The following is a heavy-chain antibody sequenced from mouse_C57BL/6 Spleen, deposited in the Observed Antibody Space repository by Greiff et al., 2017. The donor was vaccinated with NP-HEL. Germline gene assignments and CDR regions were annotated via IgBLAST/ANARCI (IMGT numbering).Heavy chain of an antibody. CDR1: GYTFTSYW. D-gene: IGHD1-1*02. V-gene: IGHV1-61*01. CDR3: ARALSSYWYFDV. CDR2: IYPSDSET. J-gene: IGHJ1*03. Sequence: VQLQQPGAELVRPGSSVKLSCKASGYTFTSYWMAWVKQRPGQGLELIGNIYPSDSETHYHQKIKDKATLTVDKSSSTAYMQLSSLTSEDSAVYYCARALSSYWYFDVWGTGTTVTVSS.